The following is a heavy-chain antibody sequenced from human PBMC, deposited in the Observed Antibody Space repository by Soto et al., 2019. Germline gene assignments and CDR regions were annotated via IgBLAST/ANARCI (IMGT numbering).Heavy chain of an antibody. Sequence: PGGSLRLSCAASGFTFSDYYMSWIRQAPGKGLEWVSYISSSGSTIYYADSVKGRFTISRDNAKNSLYLQMNSLRAEDTAVYYCARDSREEWLPRTWILGRYYYYGMDVWGQGTTVTVSS. V-gene: IGHV3-11*01. CDR2: ISSSGSTI. CDR3: ARDSREEWLPRTWILGRYYYYGMDV. CDR1: GFTFSDYY. J-gene: IGHJ6*02. D-gene: IGHD3-3*01.